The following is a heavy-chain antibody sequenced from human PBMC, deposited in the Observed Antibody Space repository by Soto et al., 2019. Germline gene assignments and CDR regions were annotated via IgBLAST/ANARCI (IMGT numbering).Heavy chain of an antibody. CDR3: ARVTSMVRGVIDNWFDP. CDR2: IIPMYGPA. D-gene: IGHD3-10*01. J-gene: IGHJ5*02. V-gene: IGHV1-69*01. CDR1: GGTFSSYA. Sequence: QVPLVQSGAEVKKPGSSVTVSCKASGGTFSSYAIHWVRQAPGQGLEWMGGIIPMYGPAKYAQRFQGRVTSTAEESTTTVYMGLTSLSSQDTAVYYCARVTSMVRGVIDNWFDPWGHGTLVTVSS.